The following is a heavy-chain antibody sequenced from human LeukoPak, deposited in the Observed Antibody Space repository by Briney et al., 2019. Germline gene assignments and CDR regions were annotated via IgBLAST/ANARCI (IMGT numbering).Heavy chain of an antibody. CDR3: VRGCGGDCYGGFDV. J-gene: IGHJ3*01. CDR1: GFTFSSYT. CDR2: TSYDESKK. V-gene: IGHV3-30*04. D-gene: IGHD2-21*02. Sequence: GGSLRLSCATSGFTFSSYTMHWVRQAPGRGLEWVALTSYDESKKYYADSVKGRFSISRDNSRKTLYLQMNSLRPDDTSAYYCVRGCGGDCYGGFDVWGQGTMVTVSS.